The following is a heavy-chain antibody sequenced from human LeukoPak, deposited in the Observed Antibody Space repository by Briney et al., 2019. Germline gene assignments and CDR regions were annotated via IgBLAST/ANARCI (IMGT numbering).Heavy chain of an antibody. CDR3: ARSSDYKDY. Sequence: PGGSLRLSCAASGFTFSSYGIHWVRQAPGEGLEWVAVIWYDGSKKYYADSVKGRFTISRDNAKNSLYLQMNSLRAEDTAVYYCARSSDYKDYWGQGTLVTVSS. CDR1: GFTFSSYG. J-gene: IGHJ4*02. V-gene: IGHV3-33*01. D-gene: IGHD4-11*01. CDR2: IWYDGSKK.